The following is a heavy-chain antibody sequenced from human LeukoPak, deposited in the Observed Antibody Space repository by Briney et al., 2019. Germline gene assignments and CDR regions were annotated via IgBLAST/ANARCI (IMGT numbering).Heavy chain of an antibody. D-gene: IGHD2-8*01. CDR1: GYTFTSYH. J-gene: IGHJ6*03. Sequence: ASVKVSCKASGYTFTSYHMHWVRQAPGQGLEWMGGIIPIFGTANYAQKFQGRVTITADKSTSTAYMELSSLRSEDTAVYYCARSARHCNNGVCFTDYYIDLWGKGTTVTVSS. CDR2: IIPIFGTA. V-gene: IGHV1-69*06. CDR3: ARSARHCNNGVCFTDYYIDL.